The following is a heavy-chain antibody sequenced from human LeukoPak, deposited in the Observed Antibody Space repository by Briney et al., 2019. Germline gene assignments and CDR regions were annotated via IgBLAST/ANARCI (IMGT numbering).Heavy chain of an antibody. V-gene: IGHV1-58*01. CDR3: AAEKRLYCSGGSCYPDTFDI. CDR1: GFTFSSSA. CDR2: FVVGSDNT. D-gene: IGHD2-15*01. J-gene: IGHJ3*02. Sequence: VKVSCTASGFTFSSSAVQWVRQARGQRLESIGWFVVGSDNTNYAQQFQGRVTITRDMSTRTVYMELSSLRSDDTAVYYCAAEKRLYCSGGSCYPDTFDIWGQGTMVTVSS.